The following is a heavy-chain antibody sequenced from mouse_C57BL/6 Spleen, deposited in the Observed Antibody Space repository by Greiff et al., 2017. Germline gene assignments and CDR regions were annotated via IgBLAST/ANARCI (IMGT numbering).Heavy chain of an antibody. CDR1: GFNINNTY. CDR2: IDPANGNT. CDR3: AVTTVVAANDVDY. Sequence: VQLQQSVAELVRPGASVKLSCTASGFNINNTYMHWVKQRPEQGLEWIGRIDPANGNTKYAPKFQGKATITADPPSNTAYLQLSSLTSEDTTIYYCAVTTVVAANDVDYWGQGTTLTVSS. J-gene: IGHJ2*01. V-gene: IGHV14-3*01. D-gene: IGHD1-1*01.